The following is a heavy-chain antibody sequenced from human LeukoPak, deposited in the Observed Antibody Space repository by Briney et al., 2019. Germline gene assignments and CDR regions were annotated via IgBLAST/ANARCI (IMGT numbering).Heavy chain of an antibody. CDR3: ASDQNILTGYYNGALDY. CDR2: ISYDGSNK. CDR1: GFTFSSYA. V-gene: IGHV3-30*04. Sequence: GGSLRLSCAASGFTFSSYAMHWVRQAPGKGLEWVAVISYDGSNKYYADSVKGRFTISRDNAKNSLYLQMNSLRAEDTAVYYCASDQNILTGYYNGALDYWGQGTLVTVSS. D-gene: IGHD3-9*01. J-gene: IGHJ4*02.